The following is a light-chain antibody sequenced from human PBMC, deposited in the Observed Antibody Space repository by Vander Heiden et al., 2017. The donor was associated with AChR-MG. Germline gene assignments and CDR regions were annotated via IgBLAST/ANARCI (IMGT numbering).Light chain of an antibody. Sequence: SYELTQPPSVSVSPGQTARITCSADVSSNPSVYWYQQRPGQAPVVVIFKDIERPSGISERFSGSRSGTTVTLTISGVQPEDEAAYYCQSADITGTSYVFGAGTKVTVL. J-gene: IGLJ1*01. CDR2: KDI. CDR1: VSSNPS. CDR3: QSADITGTSYV. V-gene: IGLV3-25*03.